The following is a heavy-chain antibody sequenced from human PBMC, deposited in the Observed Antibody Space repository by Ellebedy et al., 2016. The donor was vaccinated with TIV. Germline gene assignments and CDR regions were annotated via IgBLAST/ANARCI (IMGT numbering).Heavy chain of an antibody. J-gene: IGHJ4*02. CDR3: ARHLDYAGNSGLDY. CDR1: GYSFSTYW. Sequence: GESLKISCQGFGYSFSTYWISWVRQMPGKGLEWVGRIDPSDSFTNYSPSFQGHVTSSVDKSISTAYLQWSGLKASDTAIYYCARHLDYAGNSGLDYWGQGTLVTVSS. D-gene: IGHD4-23*01. V-gene: IGHV5-10-1*01. CDR2: IDPSDSFT.